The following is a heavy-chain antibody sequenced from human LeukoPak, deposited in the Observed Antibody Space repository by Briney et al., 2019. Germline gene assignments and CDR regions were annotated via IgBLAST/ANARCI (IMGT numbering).Heavy chain of an antibody. CDR1: GFSFTDAW. CDR3: STGGSQYEGFES. V-gene: IGHV3-15*07. J-gene: IGHJ4*02. Sequence: GGSLRLSCAVSGFSFTDAWMNWVRQVPGKGLEWVGRMRNKADGGTTYYAAPVKSRFTISRDDSKTTVSLQMNSLKTEDTAVYYCSTGGSQYEGFESWGQGTLVTVSS. D-gene: IGHD1-26*01. CDR2: MRNKADGGTT.